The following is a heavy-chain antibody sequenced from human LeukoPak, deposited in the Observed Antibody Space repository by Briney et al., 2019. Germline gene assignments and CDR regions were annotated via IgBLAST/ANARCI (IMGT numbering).Heavy chain of an antibody. CDR2: IKPDGNDK. CDR1: GFTFSIYW. V-gene: IGHV3-7*03. Sequence: GGSLRLSCAASGFTFSIYWLTWVRQAPGKGLEWVATIKPDGNDKYFVDSVKGRFTVSRDNAKTSLYLQMNSLRAEDTAMYYCTTSDCEYSGQGTLVTVSS. D-gene: IGHD4-11*01. CDR3: TTSDCEY. J-gene: IGHJ4*02.